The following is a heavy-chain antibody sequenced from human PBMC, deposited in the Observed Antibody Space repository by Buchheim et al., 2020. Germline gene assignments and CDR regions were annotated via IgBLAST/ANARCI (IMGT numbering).Heavy chain of an antibody. CDR3: ARANRITIFGVVILAGYYGMDV. J-gene: IGHJ6*02. V-gene: IGHV3-33*08. Sequence: QVQLVESGGGVVQPGGSLRLSCAASGFTFNTYGMNWVRQAPGKGLEWVALIWHDGSIKYYGDSVKGRFTISRDNSKNTVFLQMSSLRPEDTAVYYCARANRITIFGVVILAGYYGMDVWGQGTT. D-gene: IGHD3-3*01. CDR2: IWHDGSIK. CDR1: GFTFNTYG.